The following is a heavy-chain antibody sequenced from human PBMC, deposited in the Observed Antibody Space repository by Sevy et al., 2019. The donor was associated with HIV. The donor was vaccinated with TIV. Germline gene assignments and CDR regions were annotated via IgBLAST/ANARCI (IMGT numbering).Heavy chain of an antibody. CDR1: GYTFTSYT. D-gene: IGHD2-15*01. CDR2: ISPFTGDT. Sequence: ASVKVSCKPSGYTFTSYTITWVRQAPEQGLEWVGRISPFTGDTDYARNLQGRVTMTTDTSSTTAYMELRSLRSDDTAVYYCARAYCSGGRCYSLAYWGLGTLVTVSS. CDR3: ARAYCSGGRCYSLAY. J-gene: IGHJ4*02. V-gene: IGHV1-18*01.